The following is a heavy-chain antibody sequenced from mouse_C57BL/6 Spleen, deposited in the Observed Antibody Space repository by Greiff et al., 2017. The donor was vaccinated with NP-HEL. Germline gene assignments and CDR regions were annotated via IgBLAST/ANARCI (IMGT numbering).Heavy chain of an antibody. J-gene: IGHJ3*01. CDR3: ARHRIDGYYPWFAY. CDR2: ISSGGSYT. CDR1: GFTFSSYG. Sequence: EVQLVESGGDLVKPGGSLKLSCAASGFTFSSYGMSWVRQTPDKRLEWVATISSGGSYTYYPDSVKGRFTISRDNAKNTLYLQRSRLKSEDTAMYYCARHRIDGYYPWFAYWGQGTLVTVSA. V-gene: IGHV5-6*01. D-gene: IGHD2-3*01.